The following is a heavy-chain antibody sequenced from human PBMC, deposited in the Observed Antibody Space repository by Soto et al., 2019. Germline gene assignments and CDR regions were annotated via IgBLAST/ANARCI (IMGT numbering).Heavy chain of an antibody. CDR1: GYTFTGYY. Sequence: GASVKVSCKASGYTFTGYYMDWVRQAPGQGLEWMGWINPNSGGTNYAQKFQGWVTMTRDTSISTAYMELSRLRSDDTAVYYCARHSSGWSEMTYYFDYWGQGTLVTVSS. V-gene: IGHV1-2*04. CDR2: INPNSGGT. J-gene: IGHJ4*02. D-gene: IGHD6-19*01. CDR3: ARHSSGWSEMTYYFDY.